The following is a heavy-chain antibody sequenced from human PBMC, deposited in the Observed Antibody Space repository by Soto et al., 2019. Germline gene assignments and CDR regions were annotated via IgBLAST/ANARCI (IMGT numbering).Heavy chain of an antibody. Sequence: GGSLRLSCAASGITFSSSGMHWVRQAPGKGLEWVAIMSYDGNNKYFADSVKGRFTTSRDNSKNTLYLQMNSLRAEDTAVYYCPKDDSSGYYSGLIDYWGQGTLVTVSS. CDR3: PKDDSSGYYSGLIDY. V-gene: IGHV3-30*18. D-gene: IGHD3-22*01. J-gene: IGHJ4*02. CDR2: MSYDGNNK. CDR1: GITFSSSG.